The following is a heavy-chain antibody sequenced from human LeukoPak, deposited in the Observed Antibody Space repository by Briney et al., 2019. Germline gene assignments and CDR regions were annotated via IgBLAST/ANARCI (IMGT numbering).Heavy chain of an antibody. CDR2: IMSKNDGGTT. J-gene: IGHJ4*02. V-gene: IGHV3-15*01. CDR1: GFSVSDAW. CDR3: TGPPD. Sequence: GGSLRLSCAVSGFSVSDAWMSWVRQAPGRGLEWVGRIMSKNDGGTTDYAASVKGRFTISRDDSKNTLYLQMNSLKTEDTAVYYCTGPPDWGQGTLVTVSS.